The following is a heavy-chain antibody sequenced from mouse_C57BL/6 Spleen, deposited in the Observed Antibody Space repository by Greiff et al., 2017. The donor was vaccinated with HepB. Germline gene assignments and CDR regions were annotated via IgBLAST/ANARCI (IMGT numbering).Heavy chain of an antibody. V-gene: IGHV14-4*01. J-gene: IGHJ3*01. Sequence: VQLQQSGAELVRPGASVKLSCTASGFNIKDDFMHWVKQRPEQGLEWIGWIDPENGDTEYASKFQGKATITADTSSNTAYLQLSSLTSEDTAVYYCTTWGDYGSSAWFAYWGQGTLVTVSA. D-gene: IGHD1-1*01. CDR1: GFNIKDDF. CDR2: IDPENGDT. CDR3: TTWGDYGSSAWFAY.